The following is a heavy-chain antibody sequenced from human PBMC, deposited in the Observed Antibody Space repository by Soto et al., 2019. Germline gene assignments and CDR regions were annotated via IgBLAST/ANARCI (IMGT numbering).Heavy chain of an antibody. CDR1: GFTFSSYW. Sequence: GGSLRLSCAASGFTFSSYWMSWVRQAPGKGLEWVANIKQDGSEKYYVDSVKGRFTISRDNAKNSLYLQMNSLRAEDSAVYYCARRGYCSGDSCLYFDYWGQGTLVTVSS. CDR2: IKQDGSEK. V-gene: IGHV3-7*03. J-gene: IGHJ4*02. CDR3: ARRGYCSGDSCLYFDY. D-gene: IGHD2-15*01.